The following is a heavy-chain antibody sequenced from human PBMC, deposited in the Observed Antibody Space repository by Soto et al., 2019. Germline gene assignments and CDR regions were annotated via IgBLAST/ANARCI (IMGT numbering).Heavy chain of an antibody. J-gene: IGHJ2*01. V-gene: IGHV1-2*02. Sequence: EASVKVSCKASGYTFTGYYMHWVRQAPGQGLEWMGWINPNSGGTNYAQKFQGRVTMTRDTSISTAYMELSRLRSDDTAVYYCARDLSSPHWYFDLWGRGTLVTVSS. CDR1: GYTFTGYY. CDR3: ARDLSSPHWYFDL. CDR2: INPNSGGT. D-gene: IGHD3-16*02.